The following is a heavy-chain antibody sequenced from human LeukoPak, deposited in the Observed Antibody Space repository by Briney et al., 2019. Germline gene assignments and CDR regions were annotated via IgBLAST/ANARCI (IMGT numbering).Heavy chain of an antibody. CDR1: GFTFSNYG. D-gene: IGHD1-14*01. CDR2: ISTEGGNT. Sequence: GGSLRLSCAASGFTFSNYGMHWVRQAPGKGRVWGSRISTEGGNTAYADSVKGRFTVSRDNGRNTLYLQMNGLRAEDTAVYYCARTTVTTGVSGAFDIWGQGTMVTVSS. CDR3: ARTTVTTGVSGAFDI. J-gene: IGHJ3*02. V-gene: IGHV3-74*01.